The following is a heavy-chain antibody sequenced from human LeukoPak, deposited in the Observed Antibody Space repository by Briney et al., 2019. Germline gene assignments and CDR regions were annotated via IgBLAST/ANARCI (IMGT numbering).Heavy chain of an antibody. Sequence: SLRLSCAASGLTFDDYTMRWVRQAPGKGLEWVSGITWNSGSIGYADSVRGRFTISRDNAKNSLYLEMNSLRAEDTALYYCAKEDHFASWGQGTLVTVSS. CDR3: AKEDHFAS. CDR2: ITWNSGSI. CDR1: GLTFDDYT. J-gene: IGHJ4*02. V-gene: IGHV3-9*01.